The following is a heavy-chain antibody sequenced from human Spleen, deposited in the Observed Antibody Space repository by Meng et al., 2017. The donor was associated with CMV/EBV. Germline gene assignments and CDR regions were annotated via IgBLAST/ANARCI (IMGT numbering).Heavy chain of an antibody. D-gene: IGHD2-15*01. CDR2: IYPGDSDT. J-gene: IGHJ6*02. CDR3: ARHCAVVSGPYYYYGMDV. CDR1: GYNFSRHW. V-gene: IGHV5-51*01. Sequence: GESLKISCKSSGYNFSRHWVGWVRQMPGKGLEWMGIIYPGDSDTRYSPSFQGQVTISADKSISTAYLQWSSLKASDTAMYYCARHCAVVSGPYYYYGMDVWGQGTTVTVSS.